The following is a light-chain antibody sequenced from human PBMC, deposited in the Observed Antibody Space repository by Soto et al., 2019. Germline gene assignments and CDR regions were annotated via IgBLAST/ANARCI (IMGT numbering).Light chain of an antibody. Sequence: QSALTQPASVSGSPGQSIAISCTGTSSDVGGYNYVSWYQQHPGKAPKLMIYDVSNRPSGVSNRFSGSKSGNTASLTISGLQSEDEGDYYCSSYASFNTLVFGTGTKLTVL. V-gene: IGLV2-14*01. J-gene: IGLJ1*01. CDR3: SSYASFNTLV. CDR1: SSDVGGYNY. CDR2: DVS.